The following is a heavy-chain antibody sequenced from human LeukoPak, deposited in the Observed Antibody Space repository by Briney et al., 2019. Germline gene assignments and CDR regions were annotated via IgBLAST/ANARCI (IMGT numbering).Heavy chain of an antibody. CDR1: GGSISSGSYY. CDR2: IYTSGST. D-gene: IGHD2-15*01. V-gene: IGHV4-61*02. Sequence: SETLSLTCTVSGGSISSGSYYWSWIRQPAGNGLEWIGRIYTSGSTNYNPSLKSRVTISVDTSKNQFSLKLSSVTAADSAVYDWASPLCSGGRDYWGQGTLVTVSS. J-gene: IGHJ4*02. CDR3: ASPLCSGGRDY.